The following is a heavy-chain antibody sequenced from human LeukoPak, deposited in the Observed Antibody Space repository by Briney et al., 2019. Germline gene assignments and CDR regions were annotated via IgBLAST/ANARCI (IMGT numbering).Heavy chain of an antibody. CDR2: IYYSGST. CDR3: AGGGWGYYDSSGYYY. CDR1: GGSISSYY. D-gene: IGHD3-22*01. J-gene: IGHJ4*02. Sequence: SETLSLTCTVSGGSISSYYWSWIRQPPGKGLEWIGYIYYSGSTNYNPSLKGRVTISVDTSKNQFSLKLSSVTAADTAVYYCAGGGWGYYDSSGYYYWGQGTLVTVSS. V-gene: IGHV4-59*01.